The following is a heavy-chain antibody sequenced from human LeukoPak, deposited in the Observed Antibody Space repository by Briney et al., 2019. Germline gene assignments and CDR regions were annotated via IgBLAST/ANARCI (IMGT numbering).Heavy chain of an antibody. Sequence: PSETLSLTCTVSGGHISSYSHYWGWIRQPPGKGLEWVGSIYYRGSLYSNPSLKSRVTISVDTSKNQFSLKVTSVTAADTAVYYCARDQQVIVVDNDAFDIWGQGTMVTVSS. V-gene: IGHV4-39*02. J-gene: IGHJ3*02. CDR3: ARDQQVIVVDNDAFDI. CDR2: IYYRGSL. D-gene: IGHD3-22*01. CDR1: GGHISSYSHY.